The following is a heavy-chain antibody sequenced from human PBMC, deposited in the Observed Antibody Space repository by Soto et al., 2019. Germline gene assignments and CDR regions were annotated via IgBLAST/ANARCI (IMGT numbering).Heavy chain of an antibody. CDR1: GFTFSSYS. Sequence: SGGSLRLSCAASGFTFSSYSMNWVRQAPGRGLEWVSSISSTSTYIYYTDSVKGRFTISRDNAKNSLYLQLNSLRAEDAAVYYCARDREGVGAGLFWGQGTMVTVSS. V-gene: IGHV3-21*01. J-gene: IGHJ3*01. CDR3: ARDREGVGAGLF. D-gene: IGHD1-26*01. CDR2: ISSTSTYI.